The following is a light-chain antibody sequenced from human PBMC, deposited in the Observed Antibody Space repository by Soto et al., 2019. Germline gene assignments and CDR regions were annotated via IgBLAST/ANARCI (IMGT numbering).Light chain of an antibody. CDR2: KAS. J-gene: IGKJ1*01. Sequence: DIQMTHSPSTLSGSVLDRVTITFRASQTISSWLAWYQQKPGKAPKLLIYKASTLKSGVPSGFSGSGSGTEFTLTISSLQSEDFAVYYCQQYNNWPPKFGQGTKVDIK. CDR1: QTISSW. V-gene: IGKV1-5*03. CDR3: QQYNNWPPK.